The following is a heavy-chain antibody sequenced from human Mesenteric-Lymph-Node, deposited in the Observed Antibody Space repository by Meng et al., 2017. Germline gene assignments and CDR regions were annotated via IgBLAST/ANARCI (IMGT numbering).Heavy chain of an antibody. CDR2: IYPNGTT. D-gene: IGHD6-19*01. CDR3: AKDNSGWQHTDY. Sequence: QLPLEGFVPRLSAPSGCLSFTGVVSGVSGSGVTWGSRARQRPGQGLECIGEIYPNGTTQYNPYLDSRATISVDKAKNQISLKLTSVTAADTAVYYCAKDNSGWQHTDYWGQGILVTVSS. J-gene: IGHJ4*02. V-gene: IGHV4-4*02. CDR1: GVSGSGVTW.